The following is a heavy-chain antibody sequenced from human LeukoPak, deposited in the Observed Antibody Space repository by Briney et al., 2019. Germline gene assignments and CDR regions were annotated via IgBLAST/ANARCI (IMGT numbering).Heavy chain of an antibody. J-gene: IGHJ6*02. CDR2: MNPNSGNT. D-gene: IGHD2-15*01. CDR1: GYTFTSYD. Sequence: GASVKVSCKASGYTFTSYDINWVRQATGQGLEWMGWMNPNSGNTGYAQKFQGRVTMTRNTSISTAYMELSSLRSEDTAVYYCARVSCSGGSCYVFAIYYYYGMDVWGQGTTVTVSS. CDR3: ARVSCSGGSCYVFAIYYYYGMDV. V-gene: IGHV1-8*01.